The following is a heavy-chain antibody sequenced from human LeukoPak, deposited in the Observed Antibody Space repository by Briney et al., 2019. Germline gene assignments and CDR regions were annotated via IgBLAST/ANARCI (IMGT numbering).Heavy chain of an antibody. Sequence: PSETLSLTCAVYGGSFSGYYWSWIRQPPGKGLEWIGEINHSGSTYYNPSLKSRVTISVDTSKNQFSLKLSSVTAADTAVYYCAREWEDDYGMDVWGQGTTVTVSS. CDR2: INHSGST. J-gene: IGHJ6*02. CDR1: GGSFSGYY. CDR3: AREWEDDYGMDV. D-gene: IGHD1-26*01. V-gene: IGHV4-34*09.